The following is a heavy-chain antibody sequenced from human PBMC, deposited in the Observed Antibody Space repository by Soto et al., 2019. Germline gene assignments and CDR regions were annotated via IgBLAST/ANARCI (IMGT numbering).Heavy chain of an antibody. CDR2: IYTSGAT. J-gene: IGHJ4*02. CDR1: GGSISSYD. D-gene: IGHD2-2*01. Sequence: QVQLQESGPGLVKPSETLSLTCTVSGGSISSYDWTWIRQPAGKGLEWIGRIYTSGATNYNPSLKSRVTMSVDTSKNQFSLKLSSVTAADTAVYYCARGGCSSTSCYFYFDYWGQGTLVTVSS. V-gene: IGHV4-4*07. CDR3: ARGGCSSTSCYFYFDY.